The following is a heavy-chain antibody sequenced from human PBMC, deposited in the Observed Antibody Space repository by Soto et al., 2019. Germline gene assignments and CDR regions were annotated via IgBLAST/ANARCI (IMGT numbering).Heavy chain of an antibody. Sequence: QVQLVQSGAAVKKPGSSVTVSCKASGGTFSSYTISWVRQAPGQGLEWMGGIIPIFGTANYAQKFQGRVTITADESTSTAYMEFSSVRSEDTDVYYCARGNHRWLQLWYFDLWGRGTLVTVAS. CDR2: IIPIFGTA. CDR1: GGTFSSYT. D-gene: IGHD5-12*01. V-gene: IGHV1-69*12. CDR3: ARGNHRWLQLWYFDL. J-gene: IGHJ2*01.